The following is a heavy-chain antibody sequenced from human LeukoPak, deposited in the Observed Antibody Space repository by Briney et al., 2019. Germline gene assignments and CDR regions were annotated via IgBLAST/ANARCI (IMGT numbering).Heavy chain of an antibody. V-gene: IGHV3-23*01. CDR1: GFAFSSAA. J-gene: IGHJ4*02. CDR2: ISSSGGST. CDR3: AKGSRSIAVDNLCDY. Sequence: GGSLRLSCAASGFAFSSAAMSWVRQAPGKGLEWVSIISSSGGSTYYADSVKGRFIISRDNSKNTLYLQMNSLRAEDTAVYYCAKGSRSIAVDNLCDYWGQGSLVTVSS. D-gene: IGHD6-19*01.